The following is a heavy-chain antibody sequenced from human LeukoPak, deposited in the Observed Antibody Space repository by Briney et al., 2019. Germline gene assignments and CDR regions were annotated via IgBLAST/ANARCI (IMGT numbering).Heavy chain of an antibody. V-gene: IGHV3-30*18. D-gene: IGHD6-19*01. CDR3: AKDGGEQWLGLYFDY. CDR1: GFTFSSYV. J-gene: IGHJ4*02. CDR2: ISYDGSNK. Sequence: GGSLRLSCAASGFTFSSYVMHWVRQAPGKGLEWVSVISYDGSNKYYADSVKGRFTISRDNSKNTLYLQMNSLRAEDTAVYNCAKDGGEQWLGLYFDYWGQGTLVTVSS.